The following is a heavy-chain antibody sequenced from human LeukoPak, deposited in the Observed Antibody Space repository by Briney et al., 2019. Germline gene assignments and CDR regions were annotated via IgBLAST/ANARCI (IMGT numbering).Heavy chain of an antibody. CDR2: IDHIGTT. D-gene: IGHD1-1*01. V-gene: IGHV4-39*07. CDR3: ARLDNWNKWFDP. CDR1: GDSISSNYYY. J-gene: IGHJ5*02. Sequence: SSETLSLTCTVSGDSISSNYYYWGWIRQPPGKGLEWIGSIDHIGTTYYNPSLKSRVLVSVDTSKNQFSLKVTSLTAADTAVFYCARLDNWNKWFDPWGQGTLVTVSS.